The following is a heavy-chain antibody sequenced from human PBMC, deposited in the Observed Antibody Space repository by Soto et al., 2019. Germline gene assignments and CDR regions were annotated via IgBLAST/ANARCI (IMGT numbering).Heavy chain of an antibody. D-gene: IGHD4-4*01. CDR1: GDSITGGYY. CDR3: ARVSVVAVRRVFDP. CDR2: IFYKGST. Sequence: QVQLQESGPGLVKPSQTLSLTCTVSGDSITGGYYWSWIRQHPGKGLEWIRHIFYKGSTYYNPSLHRRVTLTVDTSNNHISLTLTSVTAADTALYSGARVSVVAVRRVFDPWGQGSLVTVSS. J-gene: IGHJ5*02. V-gene: IGHV4-31*03.